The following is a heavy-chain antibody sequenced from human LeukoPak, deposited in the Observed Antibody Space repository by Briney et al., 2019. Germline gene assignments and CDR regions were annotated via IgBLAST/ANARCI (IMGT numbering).Heavy chain of an antibody. Sequence: GGSLRLSCAASGFTFSDYYMSWIRQAPGKGLEWVAVISYDGSNKYYADSVKGRFTISRDNSKNTLYLQMNSLRAEDTAVYYCAKGAGYSSGWTHNWFDPWGQGTLVTVSS. D-gene: IGHD6-19*01. CDR1: GFTFSDYY. V-gene: IGHV3-30*18. CDR2: ISYDGSNK. J-gene: IGHJ5*02. CDR3: AKGAGYSSGWTHNWFDP.